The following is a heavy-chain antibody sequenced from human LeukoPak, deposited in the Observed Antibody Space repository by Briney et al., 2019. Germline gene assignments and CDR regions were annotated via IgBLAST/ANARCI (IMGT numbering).Heavy chain of an antibody. CDR3: ARDSPITMIVVVPRGFDY. Sequence: SETLSLTCAVYGGSFSGYYWNWIRQPPGKGLEWIGEINHGGDTNYNPSLKSRVTISVDTSKNQFSLKLSSVTAADTAVYYCARDSPITMIVVVPRGFDYWGQGTLVTVSS. J-gene: IGHJ4*02. CDR2: INHGGDT. V-gene: IGHV4-34*01. D-gene: IGHD3-22*01. CDR1: GGSFSGYY.